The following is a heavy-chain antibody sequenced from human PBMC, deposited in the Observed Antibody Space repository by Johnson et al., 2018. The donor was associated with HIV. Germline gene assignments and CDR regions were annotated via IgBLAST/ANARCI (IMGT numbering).Heavy chain of an antibody. Sequence: VQLVESGGGVVQPGRSLRLSCAASGFTFSSYGMHWVRQAPGKGLESVAVIWYDGSNKYYEDSVRGRFTISRDNSKNTLYLQMNSLRAEDTAVYYCAKVLSVEMAHNSGGAFDIWGQGTMVTVSS. D-gene: IGHD5-24*01. V-gene: IGHV3-33*06. CDR2: IWYDGSNK. CDR3: AKVLSVEMAHNSGGAFDI. CDR1: GFTFSSYG. J-gene: IGHJ3*02.